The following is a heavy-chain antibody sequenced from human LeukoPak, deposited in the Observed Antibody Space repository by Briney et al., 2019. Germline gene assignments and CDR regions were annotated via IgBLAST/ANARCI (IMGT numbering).Heavy chain of an antibody. Sequence: PSGTLSLTCDVSGGSISSNYRWSWVRQPLGKGLEWIGEIYHRWSPNYNPSLKSRVTLSVDKSKNQFSLKLSSVTAADTALYYCARDPSGNGGGGEYYFDYWGQGTLVTVSS. CDR3: ARDPSGNGGGGEYYFDY. CDR1: GGSISSNYR. V-gene: IGHV4-4*02. D-gene: IGHD1-26*01. J-gene: IGHJ4*02. CDR2: IYHRWSP.